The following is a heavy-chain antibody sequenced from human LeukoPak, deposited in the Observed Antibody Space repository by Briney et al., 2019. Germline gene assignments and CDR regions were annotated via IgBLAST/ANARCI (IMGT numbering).Heavy chain of an antibody. D-gene: IGHD6-13*01. J-gene: IGHJ4*02. Sequence: PSETLSLTCGVSGGSISGTNWWSWVRQPPGKGLEWIGEIYHSGSTNYNPSLKSRVTISVDKSKNQFSLKLSSVTAADTAVYYCARAPAGYSSSWGDYFDYWGQGTLVTVSS. CDR1: GGSISGTNW. CDR2: IYHSGST. CDR3: ARAPAGYSSSWGDYFDY. V-gene: IGHV4-4*02.